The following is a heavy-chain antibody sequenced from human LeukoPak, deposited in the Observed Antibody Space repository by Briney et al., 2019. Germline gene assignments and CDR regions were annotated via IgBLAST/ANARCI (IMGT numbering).Heavy chain of an antibody. CDR2: TSGSGDST. V-gene: IGHV3-23*01. Sequence: QPGGSLRLSCAAFGFPFSSYAMSWVRQAPGKGLEWVSSTSGSGDSTFYADSVKGRFTISRDNSKNTLFVQMNSLRVEDTAVYYCAKYYYGLGSYGRYFDYWGQGTLVTVSS. CDR3: AKYYYGLGSYGRYFDY. CDR1: GFPFSSYA. J-gene: IGHJ4*02. D-gene: IGHD3-10*01.